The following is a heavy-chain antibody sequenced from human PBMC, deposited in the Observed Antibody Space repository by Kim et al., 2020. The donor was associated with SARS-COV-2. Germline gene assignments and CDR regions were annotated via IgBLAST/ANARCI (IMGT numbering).Heavy chain of an antibody. V-gene: IGHV1-3*01. CDR3: ARAYSSGWSGAFDI. CDR2: INAGNGNT. CDR1: GYTFTSYA. J-gene: IGHJ3*02. Sequence: ASVKVSCKASGYTFTSYAMHWVRQAPGQRLEWMGWINAGNGNTKYSQKFQGRVTITRDTSASTAYMELSSLRSEDTAVYYCARAYSSGWSGAFDIWGQGTMVTVSS. D-gene: IGHD6-19*01.